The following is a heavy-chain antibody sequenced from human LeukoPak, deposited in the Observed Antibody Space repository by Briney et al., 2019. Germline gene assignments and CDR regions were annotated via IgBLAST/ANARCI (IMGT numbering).Heavy chain of an antibody. CDR2: ISYDGSNK. V-gene: IGHV3-30*18. J-gene: IGHJ6*02. CDR3: AKDFYYYDSSGCPRCYYYGMDV. Sequence: QPGGSLRLSCAASGFTFSSYGMHWVRQAPGKGLEWVAVISYDGSNKYYADSVKGRFTISRDNSKNTLYLQMNSLRAEDTAVYYCAKDFYYYDSSGCPRCYYYGMDVWGQGTTVTVSS. D-gene: IGHD3-22*01. CDR1: GFTFSSYG.